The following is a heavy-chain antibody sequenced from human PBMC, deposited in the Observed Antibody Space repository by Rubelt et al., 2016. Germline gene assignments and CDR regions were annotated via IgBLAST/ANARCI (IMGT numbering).Heavy chain of an antibody. CDR3: ARDYYDSSGYPFDY. J-gene: IGHJ4*02. D-gene: IGHD3-22*01. Sequence: PGKGLEWVAVIWYDGSNKYYADSVKGRFTISRDNSKNTLYLQMNSLRAEDTAVYYCARDYYDSSGYPFDYWGQGTLVTVSS. CDR2: IWYDGSNK. V-gene: IGHV3-33*01.